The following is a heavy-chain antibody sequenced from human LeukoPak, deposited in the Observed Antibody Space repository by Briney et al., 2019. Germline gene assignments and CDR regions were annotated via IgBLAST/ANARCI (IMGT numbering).Heavy chain of an antibody. V-gene: IGHV3-30-3*01. Sequence: GGSLRLSCAASGFTFSSYAMHWVCQAPGKGLEWVAVISYDGSNKYYADSVKGRFTISRDNSKNTLYLQMNSLRAEDTAVYYCARGGYGSGSYLDYWGQGTLVTVSS. CDR2: ISYDGSNK. D-gene: IGHD3-10*01. J-gene: IGHJ4*02. CDR3: ARGGYGSGSYLDY. CDR1: GFTFSSYA.